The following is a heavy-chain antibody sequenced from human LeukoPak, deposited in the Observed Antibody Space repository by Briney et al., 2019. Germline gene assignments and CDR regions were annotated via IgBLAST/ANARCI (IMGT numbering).Heavy chain of an antibody. J-gene: IGHJ5*02. CDR1: GGTFSSYT. CDR2: IIPILGIA. Sequence: ASVKVPCKASGGTFSSYTISWVRQAPGQGLEWMGRIIPILGIANYAQKFQGRVTITADKSTSTAYMELSSLRSEDTAVYYCAREGYYDSRARADWFDPWGQGTLVTVSS. CDR3: AREGYYDSRARADWFDP. V-gene: IGHV1-69*04. D-gene: IGHD3-22*01.